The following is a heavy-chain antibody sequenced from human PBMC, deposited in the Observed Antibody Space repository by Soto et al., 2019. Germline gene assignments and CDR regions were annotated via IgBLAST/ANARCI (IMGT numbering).Heavy chain of an antibody. Sequence: WIRQPPGRGLEWIGHIFYSGSTNYNPALKSRVTISVDTSKSQFSLKLSSVTAADTAVYYRARGLQCEVYCFDPLCQGPLV. J-gene: IGHJ5*02. CDR3: ARGLQCEVYCFDP. V-gene: IGHV4-59*01. CDR2: IFYSGST. D-gene: IGHD2-2*01.